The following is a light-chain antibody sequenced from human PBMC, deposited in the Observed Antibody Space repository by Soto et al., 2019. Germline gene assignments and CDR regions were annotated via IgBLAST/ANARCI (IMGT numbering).Light chain of an antibody. Sequence: EIVLTQSPGTLSLSPGERATLSCRARQSVSSSRYVAWYQQKPGQAPRLLIYDSSIRATGIPDRFSGSGSGTDFTLTISRLEPEDFAVYFCQQYGRPPKTFGLGTKVDIK. V-gene: IGKV3-20*01. J-gene: IGKJ1*01. CDR1: QSVSSSRY. CDR2: DSS. CDR3: QQYGRPPKT.